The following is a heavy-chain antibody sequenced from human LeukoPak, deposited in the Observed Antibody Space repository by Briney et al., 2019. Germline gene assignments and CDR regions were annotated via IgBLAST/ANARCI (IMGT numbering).Heavy chain of an antibody. J-gene: IGHJ3*02. D-gene: IGHD5-18*01. CDR1: GYTFISYG. Sequence: SVKVSCKASGYTFISYGISWVRQAPGQGLEWMGGIIPIFGTANYAQKFQGRVTITADESTSTAYMELSSLRSEDTAVYYCARGYSYGTRDDAFDIWGQGTMVTVSS. CDR3: ARGYSYGTRDDAFDI. CDR2: IIPIFGTA. V-gene: IGHV1-69*13.